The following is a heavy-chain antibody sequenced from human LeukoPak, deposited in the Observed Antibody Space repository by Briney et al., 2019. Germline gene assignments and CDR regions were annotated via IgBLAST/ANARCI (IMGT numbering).Heavy chain of an antibody. CDR2: ISYDGSNK. CDR3: AREARVLRSGSQGVPVYYYYMDV. D-gene: IGHD3-10*01. CDR1: GFTFSSYG. J-gene: IGHJ6*03. V-gene: IGHV3-30*03. Sequence: HPGRSLRLSCAASGFTFSSYGMHWVRQAPGKGLEWVAVISYDGSNKYYADSVKGRFTISRDNSKNTLYLQMNSLRAEDTAVYYCAREARVLRSGSQGVPVYYYYMDVWGKGTTVTVSS.